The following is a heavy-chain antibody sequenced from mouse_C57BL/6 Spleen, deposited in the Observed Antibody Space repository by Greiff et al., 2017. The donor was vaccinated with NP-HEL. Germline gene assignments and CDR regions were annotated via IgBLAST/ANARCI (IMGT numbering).Heavy chain of an antibody. CDR3: TSPIYYDYGEDPGDY. D-gene: IGHD2-4*01. V-gene: IGHV6-6*01. Sequence: EVKLVESGGGLVQPGGSMKLSCAASGFTFSDAWMDWVRQSPEKGLEWVAEIRNKANNHATYYAESVKGRFTISRDDSKSSVYLQMNSLRAEDTGIYYCTSPIYYDYGEDPGDYWGQGTSVTVSS. J-gene: IGHJ4*01. CDR1: GFTFSDAW. CDR2: IRNKANNHAT.